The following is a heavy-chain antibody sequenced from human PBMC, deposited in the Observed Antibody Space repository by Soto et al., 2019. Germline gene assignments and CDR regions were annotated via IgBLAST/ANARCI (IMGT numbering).Heavy chain of an antibody. D-gene: IGHD2-15*01. CDR2: TYYRSQWYN. J-gene: IGHJ4*02. CDR1: GDSVSSNCAA. V-gene: IGHV6-1*01. CDR3: ARARSCSGGTCYDSDFDY. Sequence: SQALSLTCAIFGDSVSSNCAAWNWIRQSPSRRLEWLGRTYYRSQWYNDYAVSVKSRITINPDTSKNQFSLHLTSVTPEDTAVYYFARARSCSGGTCYDSDFDYWGQGTLVTVSS.